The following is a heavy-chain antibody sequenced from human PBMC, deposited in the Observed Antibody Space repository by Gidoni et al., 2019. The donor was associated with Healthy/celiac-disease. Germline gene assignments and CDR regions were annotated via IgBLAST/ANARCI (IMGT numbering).Heavy chain of an antibody. J-gene: IGHJ6*03. Sequence: EVQLVESGGGLVKPGGSLRRTCAASGFTFRNDWLNWVRQAPGKGLEWDGRIKSKTDGGTTDYAAPVKGRFTISRDDSKNTLYLQVNSLKTEDTAVYYCTTDSASLRWSHLGDYYYYMDVWGKGTTVTVSS. D-gene: IGHD4-17*01. CDR2: IKSKTDGGTT. CDR1: GFTFRNDW. V-gene: IGHV3-15*07. CDR3: TTDSASLRWSHLGDYYYYMDV.